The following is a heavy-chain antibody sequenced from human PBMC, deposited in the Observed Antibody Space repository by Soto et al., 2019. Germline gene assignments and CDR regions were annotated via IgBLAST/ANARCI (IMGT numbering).Heavy chain of an antibody. Sequence: QLQLQESGPGLVKPSETLSLTCTVSGGSISSSSYYWGWIRQPPGKGLEWIGSIYYSGSTYYNPSLKSRGPXXVXTXKNQFPLKLSSVTAADTAVYYCSRLVYYYGSGSLDYWGQGTLVTVSS. D-gene: IGHD3-10*01. CDR3: SRLVYYYGSGSLDY. CDR1: GGSISSSSYY. CDR2: IYYSGST. J-gene: IGHJ4*02. V-gene: IGHV4-39*01.